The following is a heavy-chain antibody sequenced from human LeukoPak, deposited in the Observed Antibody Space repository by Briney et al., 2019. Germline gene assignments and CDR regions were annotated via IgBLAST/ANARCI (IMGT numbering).Heavy chain of an antibody. D-gene: IGHD3-22*01. Sequence: GGSLRLSCAASGFTFSDYYMSWIRQAPGKGLVWVSYISSSGSTIYYADSVKGRFTISRDNAKNSLYLQMNSLRAEDTAVYYCARVTTPDYYYDSSGYYVDYWGQGTLVTVSS. CDR2: ISSSGSTI. V-gene: IGHV3-11*01. CDR3: ARVTTPDYYYDSSGYYVDY. CDR1: GFTFSDYY. J-gene: IGHJ4*02.